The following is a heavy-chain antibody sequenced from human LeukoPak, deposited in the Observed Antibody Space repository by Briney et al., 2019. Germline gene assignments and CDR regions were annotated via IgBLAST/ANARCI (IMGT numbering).Heavy chain of an antibody. Sequence: PGRSLRLSCAASGFTFSSYAMHWVRQAPGKGLEWVAVISYDGSNKYYADSVKGRFTISRDNSKNTLYLQMNSLRAEDTAVYYCARAPPSYYYYYGMDVWGQGTTVTVSS. CDR2: ISYDGSNK. J-gene: IGHJ6*02. CDR3: ARAPPSYYYYYGMDV. CDR1: GFTFSSYA. V-gene: IGHV3-30-3*01.